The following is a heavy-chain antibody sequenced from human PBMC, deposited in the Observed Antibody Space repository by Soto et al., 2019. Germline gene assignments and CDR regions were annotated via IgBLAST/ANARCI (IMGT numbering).Heavy chain of an antibody. CDR3: ARDQDEYGDSVLGDSYYYHSYGLDV. V-gene: IGHV3-23*01. D-gene: IGHD4-17*01. CDR1: GFTFSNYA. J-gene: IGHJ6*02. Sequence: QLLESGGGLVPPGGSLRLSCAASGFTFSNYAMSWVRQAPGKGLEWVAGISGSDGRTFHADPVKGRFTISRDNSRNTLYLQMSRLRAQDTAVYYCARDQDEYGDSVLGDSYYYHSYGLDVWGQGTTVTVSS. CDR2: ISGSDGRT.